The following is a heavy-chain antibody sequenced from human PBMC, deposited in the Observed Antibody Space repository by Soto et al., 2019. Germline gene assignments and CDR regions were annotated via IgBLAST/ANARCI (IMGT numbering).Heavy chain of an antibody. CDR2: IVVGSGNT. V-gene: IGHV1-58*01. D-gene: IGHD5-12*01. CDR1: GFTFTSSA. J-gene: IGHJ6*02. Sequence: SVKVSCKASGFTFTSSAVQWVRQARGQRLEWIGWIVVGSGNTNYAQKFQERVTITRDMSTSTAYMELSSLRSEDTAVYYCAADSGYDGVGACYYGMDVWGQGTTVTVSS. CDR3: AADSGYDGVGACYYGMDV.